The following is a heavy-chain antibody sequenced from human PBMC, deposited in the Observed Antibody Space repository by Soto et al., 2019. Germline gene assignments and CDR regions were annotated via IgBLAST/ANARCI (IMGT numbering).Heavy chain of an antibody. Sequence: PGGSLRLSCAASGFTFSSYWMSWVRQAPGKGLEWVANIKQDGSEKYYVDSVKGRFTISRDNAKNSLYLQMNSLRAEDTAVYYCARWKSATYYYGSGSYSTPLGYWGQGTLVTVSS. V-gene: IGHV3-7*01. D-gene: IGHD3-10*01. CDR1: GFTFSSYW. CDR3: ARWKSATYYYGSGSYSTPLGY. CDR2: IKQDGSEK. J-gene: IGHJ4*02.